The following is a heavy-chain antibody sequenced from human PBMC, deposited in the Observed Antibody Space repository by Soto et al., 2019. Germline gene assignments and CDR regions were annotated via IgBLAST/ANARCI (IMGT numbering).Heavy chain of an antibody. Sequence: QVQLVQSGAEVKKPGSSVKVSCKASGGTFSSYAISWVRQAPGQGLEWMGGIIPIFGTANYAQKFQGRVTITADESTSTAYRELSSLRSEDTAVYYCATGGYDYYYYGMDVWGQGTTVTVSS. J-gene: IGHJ6*02. V-gene: IGHV1-69*12. CDR1: GGTFSSYA. CDR2: IIPIFGTA. CDR3: ATGGYDYYYYGMDV. D-gene: IGHD5-12*01.